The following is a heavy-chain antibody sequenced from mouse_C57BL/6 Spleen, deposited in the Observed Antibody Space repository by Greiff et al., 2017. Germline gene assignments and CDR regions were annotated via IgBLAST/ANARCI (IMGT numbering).Heavy chain of an antibody. V-gene: IGHV1-19*01. CDR3: ARADGSSYEGFAY. J-gene: IGHJ3*01. CDR1: GYTFTDSY. CDR2: INPYNGGT. D-gene: IGHD1-1*01. Sequence: VQLQQSGPVLVKPGASVKMSCKASGYTFTDSYMNWVKQSHGKSLEWIGVINPYNGGTSYNQKFKGKATLTVDKSSSTAYMELNSLTSEDSAVYYCARADGSSYEGFAYWGQGTLVTVSA.